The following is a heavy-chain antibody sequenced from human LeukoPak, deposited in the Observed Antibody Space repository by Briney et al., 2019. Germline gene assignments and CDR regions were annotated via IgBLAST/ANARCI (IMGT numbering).Heavy chain of an antibody. Sequence: SETLSLTCTVSGGSISSSSYYWGWIRQPPGKGLEWIGSIYYSGSTYYNPSLKSRVTISVDTSNNQLSLRLTSVTAADTAIYYCVSHETPYYYIDVWGKGTTVTISS. CDR1: GGSISSSSYY. V-gene: IGHV4-39*01. CDR3: VSHETPYYYIDV. CDR2: IYYSGST. J-gene: IGHJ6*03.